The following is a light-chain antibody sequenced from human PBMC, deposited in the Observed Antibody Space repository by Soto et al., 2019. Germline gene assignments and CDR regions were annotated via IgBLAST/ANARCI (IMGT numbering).Light chain of an antibody. CDR2: EVS. CDR1: SSDVGGSDY. Sequence: QSVLTQSASVSGSPGQSITISCTGTSSDVGGSDYVSWYQQHPDKAPKLIIYEVSNRPSGVSNRFSGSKSGNTASLTISGLQAEDEADYYCSSYTSSSTPYVFGTGTKVTVL. CDR3: SSYTSSSTPYV. J-gene: IGLJ1*01. V-gene: IGLV2-14*01.